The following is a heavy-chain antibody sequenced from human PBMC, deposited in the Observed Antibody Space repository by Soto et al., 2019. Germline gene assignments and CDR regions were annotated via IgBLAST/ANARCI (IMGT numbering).Heavy chain of an antibody. CDR2: IDPSDSYT. V-gene: IGHV5-10-1*01. Sequence: LKISCKASGYNFTAFWIHLVRQMPGKGLEWLGKIDPSDSYTNYSPSFEVHVTISTDNSITTAYLQWSSLRASDTALYFCARVHKNWFDSWAQGTMVTVS. CDR3: ARVHKNWFDS. J-gene: IGHJ5*01. CDR1: GYNFTAFW.